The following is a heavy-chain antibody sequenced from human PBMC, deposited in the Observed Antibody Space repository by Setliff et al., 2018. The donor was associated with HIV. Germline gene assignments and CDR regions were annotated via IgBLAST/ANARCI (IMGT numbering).Heavy chain of an antibody. J-gene: IGHJ4*02. V-gene: IGHV4-4*09. CDR3: AREHCSGGSCNGLLYFDF. D-gene: IGHD2-15*01. Sequence: SETLSLTCTVSGGSISTSYWNWIRQPPGKGLEWIAYIYISGTTNYNPSLKSRVTISLDTSRNQFSLKLGSVTAADTAMYYCAREHCSGGSCNGLLYFDFWGLGTLVTVSS. CDR2: IYISGTT. CDR1: GGSISTSY.